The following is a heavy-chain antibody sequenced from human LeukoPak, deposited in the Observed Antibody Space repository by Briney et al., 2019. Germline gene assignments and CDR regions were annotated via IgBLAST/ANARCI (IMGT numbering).Heavy chain of an antibody. CDR3: AKVFLRSGTYYLDY. D-gene: IGHD6-19*01. CDR2: ISSNGGST. Sequence: PGGSLRLSCAASGFTFSSYVIQLVLQAPGKGLEYVSAISSNGGSTYYANSVKGRFTISRDNSKNTLYLQMGSLRAEDMAVYYCAKVFLRSGTYYLDYWGQGTLVTVSS. J-gene: IGHJ4*02. V-gene: IGHV3-64*01. CDR1: GFTFSSYV.